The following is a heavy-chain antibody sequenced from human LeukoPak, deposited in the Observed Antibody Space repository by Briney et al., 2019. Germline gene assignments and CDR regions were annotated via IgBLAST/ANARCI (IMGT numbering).Heavy chain of an antibody. D-gene: IGHD5-18*01. Sequence: ASVKVSCKASGYTFTSYYMHWVRQAPGQGLEWMGIINPSGGSTSYAQKFQGRVTMTEDTSTDTAYMELSSLRSEDTAVYYCATARRRELSYGHRNWGQGTLVTVSS. J-gene: IGHJ4*02. CDR1: GYTFTSYY. CDR2: INPSGGST. CDR3: ATARRRELSYGHRN. V-gene: IGHV1-46*01.